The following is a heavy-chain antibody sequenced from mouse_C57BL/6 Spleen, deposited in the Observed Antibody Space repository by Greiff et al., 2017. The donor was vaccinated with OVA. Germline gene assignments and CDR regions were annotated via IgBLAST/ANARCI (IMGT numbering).Heavy chain of an antibody. CDR1: GFTFRDYY. Sequence: EVKLVESGGGLVQPGGSLKLSCAASGFTFRDYYMYLVRQTPEKRLEWVAYISNGGGSPYYPDTVKGRFTISRDNAKNTLYLQMSRLKSEDTAMYYCARRGGYDIEAYYFDYGGQGTTLTVSS. D-gene: IGHD2-2*01. J-gene: IGHJ2*01. CDR3: ARRGGYDIEAYYFDY. V-gene: IGHV5-12*01. CDR2: ISNGGGSP.